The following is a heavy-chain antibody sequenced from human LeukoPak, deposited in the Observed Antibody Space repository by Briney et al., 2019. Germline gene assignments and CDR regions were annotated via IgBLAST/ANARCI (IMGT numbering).Heavy chain of an antibody. CDR3: ARHFYYYDNSGYYSSAEYFQL. J-gene: IGHJ1*01. D-gene: IGHD3-22*01. Sequence: GESLKISCKGSGYSFTSYWIGWVRQMPGKGLEWMGIIYPGDSETRYSPSFQGQVTISADKSINTAYLQWSSLKASDTAMYYCARHFYYYDNSGYYSSAEYFQLWGQGTLVTVSS. CDR2: IYPGDSET. CDR1: GYSFTSYW. V-gene: IGHV5-51*01.